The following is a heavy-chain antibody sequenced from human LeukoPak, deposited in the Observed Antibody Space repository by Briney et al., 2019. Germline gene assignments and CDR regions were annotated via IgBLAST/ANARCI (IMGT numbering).Heavy chain of an antibody. V-gene: IGHV3-21*01. CDR2: ISSSSNYI. CDR1: GFTVSSNY. J-gene: IGHJ6*03. CDR3: ARDPYSGNYGNYYYYYMDV. D-gene: IGHD1-26*01. Sequence: PGGSLRLSCAASGFTVSSNYMSWVRQAPGKGLEWVSSISSSSNYIYYADSVKGRFTISRDNAKNSLYLQMNSLGPEDTAEYYCARDPYSGNYGNYYYYYMDVWGKGTTVTISS.